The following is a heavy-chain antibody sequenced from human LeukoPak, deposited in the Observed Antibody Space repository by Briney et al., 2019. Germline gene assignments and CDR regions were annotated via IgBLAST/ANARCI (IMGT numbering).Heavy chain of an antibody. D-gene: IGHD2-2*01. Sequence: GGSLRLSCAASGFTFSEAWMHWVRQAPGKGLEWVSAISGSGGSTYYADSVKGRFTISRDNSKNTLYLQMNSLRAEDTAVYYCAKDLGVVVPAAIGYWGQGTLVTVSS. CDR2: ISGSGGST. V-gene: IGHV3-23*01. CDR1: GFTFSEAW. CDR3: AKDLGVVVPAAIGY. J-gene: IGHJ4*02.